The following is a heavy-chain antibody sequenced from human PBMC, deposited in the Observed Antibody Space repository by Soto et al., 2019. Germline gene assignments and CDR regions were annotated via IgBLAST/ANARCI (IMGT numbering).Heavy chain of an antibody. CDR3: ARVKPLGYGMDV. Sequence: PSRTLSLPCAISGDSVSSNSAAWKCIMHSPSRGLEWLGRTYYRSKWYNDYAVSVKSRITINPDTSKNQFSLQLNSVTPEDTAVYYCARVKPLGYGMDVWGQGTTVTVSS. CDR2: TYYRSKWYN. D-gene: IGHD6-13*01. CDR1: GDSVSSNSAA. V-gene: IGHV6-1*01. J-gene: IGHJ6*02.